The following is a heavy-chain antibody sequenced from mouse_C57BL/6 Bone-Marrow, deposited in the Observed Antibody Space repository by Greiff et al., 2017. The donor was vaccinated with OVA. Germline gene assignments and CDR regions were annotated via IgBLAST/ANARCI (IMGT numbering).Heavy chain of an antibody. CDR1: GFTFSDYY. V-gene: IGHV5-12*01. Sequence: DVMLVESGGGLVQPGGSLKLSCAASGFTFSDYYMYWVRQTPEKRLEWVAYISNGGGSTYYPDTVKGRFTISRDNAKNTLYLQMSRLKSEDTAMDYCARIYDGYGDHAMDYWGQGTSVTVSA. D-gene: IGHD2-3*01. CDR2: ISNGGGST. J-gene: IGHJ4*01. CDR3: ARIYDGYGDHAMDY.